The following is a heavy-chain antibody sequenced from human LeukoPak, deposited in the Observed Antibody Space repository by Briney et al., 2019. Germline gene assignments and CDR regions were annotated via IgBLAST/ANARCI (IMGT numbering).Heavy chain of an antibody. Sequence: GGSLRLSCAASGFTFSSYAMHWVRQAPGKGLEWVAVISYDGSNEYYADSVKGRFTISRDNSKNTLYLQMNSLRAEDTAVYYCARDLSGITMIVVVPSYGMDVWGQGTTVTVSS. CDR1: GFTFSSYA. CDR3: ARDLSGITMIVVVPSYGMDV. V-gene: IGHV3-30-3*01. D-gene: IGHD3-22*01. CDR2: ISYDGSNE. J-gene: IGHJ6*02.